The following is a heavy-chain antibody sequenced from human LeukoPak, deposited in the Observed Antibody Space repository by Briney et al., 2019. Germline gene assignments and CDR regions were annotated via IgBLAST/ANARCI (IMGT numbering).Heavy chain of an antibody. V-gene: IGHV4-38-2*02. CDR1: GYSISSGSF. Sequence: SETLSLTCSVSGYSISSGSFWAWIRQPPGKGLEYVGIIYYRGGTHYNPSLKSRVTMSVETSDNQFFLNLTSLTAADTAVYYCARHPYAAPKSWFDPWGQGTLVTVSS. CDR3: ARHPYAAPKSWFDP. J-gene: IGHJ5*02. D-gene: IGHD4/OR15-4a*01. CDR2: IYYRGGT.